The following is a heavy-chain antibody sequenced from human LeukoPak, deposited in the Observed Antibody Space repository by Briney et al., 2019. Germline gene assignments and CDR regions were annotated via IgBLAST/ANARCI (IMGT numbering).Heavy chain of an antibody. CDR3: TRLSDSSGWIILRL. CDR2: IYPSDSDS. J-gene: IGHJ4*02. Sequence: GESLKTFIKGSGYNFSNNWNAWVRQMPGRGLEWMGVIYPSDSDSRYSPSFQGQVTFSAHKSINTAYLQWSSLKASDTAMYYCTRLSDSSGWIILRLWGQGTLVTVSS. D-gene: IGHD6-19*01. CDR1: GYNFSNNW. V-gene: IGHV5-51*01.